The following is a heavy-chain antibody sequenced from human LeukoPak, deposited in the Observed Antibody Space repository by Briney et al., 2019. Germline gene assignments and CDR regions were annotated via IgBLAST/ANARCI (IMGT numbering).Heavy chain of an antibody. CDR1: GFTFSSYA. CDR2: ISGSDGTT. Sequence: PGGSLRLSCAASGFTFSSYAMSWVRQAPGKGLEWVSSISGSDGTTYYADSVKGRFTISRDNSKYTLSLQMNSLRDDDTAVYYCAKADNWKYAHHDFWGQGTLVTVSS. J-gene: IGHJ4*02. D-gene: IGHD1-1*01. CDR3: AKADNWKYAHHDF. V-gene: IGHV3-23*01.